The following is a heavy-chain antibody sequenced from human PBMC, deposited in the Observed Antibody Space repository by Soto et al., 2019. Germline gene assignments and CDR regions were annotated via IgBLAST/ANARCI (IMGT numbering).Heavy chain of an antibody. CDR2: ISSDTADI. D-gene: IGHD2-15*01. J-gene: IGHJ4*02. Sequence: EVQLVETGGGLVKPGGSQRVSCTASGFIFNSYSMAWVRQAPGKGLEWVSSISSDTADIFYADSVKGRFTVSRDNARNSLYLQMTSLRAEDTAVYYCVRKCSRLDYWGQGVLVTVSS. CDR3: VRKCSRLDY. V-gene: IGHV3-21*01. CDR1: GFIFNSYS.